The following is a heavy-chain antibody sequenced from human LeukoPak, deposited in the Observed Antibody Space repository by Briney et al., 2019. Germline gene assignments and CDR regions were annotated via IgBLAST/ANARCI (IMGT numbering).Heavy chain of an antibody. D-gene: IGHD4-17*01. CDR2: ISGGGDNT. V-gene: IGHV3-23*01. CDR3: AKTTSDYGDYRTY. Sequence: HPGGSLRLSCSVFGFTFSNYAMHWVRQAPGKGLEWVSTISGGGDNTYYADSVRGRFTISRDNSNNTLYLQMTSLRAGDTAVYYCAKTTSDYGDYRTYWGLGTQVTVSS. CDR1: GFTFSNYA. J-gene: IGHJ4*02.